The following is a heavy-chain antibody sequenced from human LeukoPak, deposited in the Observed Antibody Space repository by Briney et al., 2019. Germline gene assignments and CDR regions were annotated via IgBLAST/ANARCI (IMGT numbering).Heavy chain of an antibody. V-gene: IGHV6-1*01. J-gene: IGHJ4*02. CDR3: AGNSGYDVIPLDY. CDR2: TYYRSKWYN. Sequence: SQTLSLTCAISGDSVSSNSAAWNWIRQSPSRGLEWLGRTYYRSKWYNDYAVSVKSRITINPDTSKNQFSLQLSSVTAADTAVYYCAGNSGYDVIPLDYWGQGTLVTVSS. CDR1: GDSVSSNSAA. D-gene: IGHD5-12*01.